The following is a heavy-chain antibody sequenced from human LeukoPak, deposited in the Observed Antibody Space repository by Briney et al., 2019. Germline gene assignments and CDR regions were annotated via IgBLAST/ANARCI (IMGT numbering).Heavy chain of an antibody. V-gene: IGHV1-24*01. CDR1: GYTLTELS. Sequence: ASVKVSCKVSGYTLTELSMHWLRQAPGKGLEWMGGFDPEDGETIYAQKFQGRVTMTEDTSTDTAYMELSSLRSEDTAVYYCALYYYGSGRGINWFDPWGQGTLVTVSS. J-gene: IGHJ5*02. CDR3: ALYYYGSGRGINWFDP. D-gene: IGHD3-10*01. CDR2: FDPEDGET.